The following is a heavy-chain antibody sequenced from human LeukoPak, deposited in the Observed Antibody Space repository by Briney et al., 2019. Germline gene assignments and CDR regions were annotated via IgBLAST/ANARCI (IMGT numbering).Heavy chain of an antibody. CDR2: IRSKAYGGTT. Sequence: GSLRLSCTGSGFTFDDYGINWVRQAPGKGLEWVGFIRSKAYGGTTEFAASVKDRFTISRDDSKSIAYLQINSLKTEDTAVYYCTRDSVYSYALTELGFWGQGTLVTVSS. CDR1: GFTFDDYG. D-gene: IGHD3-16*01. J-gene: IGHJ4*02. CDR3: TRDSVYSYALTELGF. V-gene: IGHV3-49*04.